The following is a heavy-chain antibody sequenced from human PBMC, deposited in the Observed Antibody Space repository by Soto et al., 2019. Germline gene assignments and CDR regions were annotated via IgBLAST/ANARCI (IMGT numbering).Heavy chain of an antibody. V-gene: IGHV1-2*02. Sequence: ASVKVSCKASGYSLSGYYLHWVRQAPGQGSEWMGWINPNSGGTKYVQKFQGRVTMTRDTSISTVYLELSRLRSDDTAVYYCARGWGIAAPGPNWFDPWGQGALVTVSS. J-gene: IGHJ5*02. D-gene: IGHD6-13*01. CDR2: INPNSGGT. CDR3: ARGWGIAAPGPNWFDP. CDR1: GYSLSGYY.